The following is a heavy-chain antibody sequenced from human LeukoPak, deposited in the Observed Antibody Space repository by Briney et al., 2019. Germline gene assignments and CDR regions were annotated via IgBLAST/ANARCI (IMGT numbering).Heavy chain of an antibody. CDR3: ANAPYGYCSGAGCLIDY. J-gene: IGHJ4*02. V-gene: IGHV3-23*01. D-gene: IGHD2-15*01. Sequence: GGSLRLSCAASGFTFSNDAMSWVSQAPGKGLEWVSAISGSGGSTYYADSVRGRFTISRDNSKNTLYLQTNSLRAEDTAVYYRANAPYGYCSGAGCLIDYWGQGTLVTVSS. CDR2: ISGSGGST. CDR1: GFTFSNDA.